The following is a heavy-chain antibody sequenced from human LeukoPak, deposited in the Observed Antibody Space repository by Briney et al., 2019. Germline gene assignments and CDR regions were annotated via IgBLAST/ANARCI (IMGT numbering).Heavy chain of an antibody. J-gene: IGHJ4*02. CDR3: AKDPYRVWGSYRTY. CDR1: GFTFSSYG. Sequence: GRSLRLSCAASGFTFSSYGMPWVGQAQGKGLGGGAVISYDGSNKYYADSVKGRFTISRDNSKNTLYLQMNSLRAEDTAVYYCAKDPYRVWGSYRTYWGQGTLVTVSS. V-gene: IGHV3-30*18. CDR2: ISYDGSNK. D-gene: IGHD3-16*02.